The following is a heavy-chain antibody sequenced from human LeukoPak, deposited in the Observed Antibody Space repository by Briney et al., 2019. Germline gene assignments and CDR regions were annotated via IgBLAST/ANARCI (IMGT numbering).Heavy chain of an antibody. CDR1: GFTFSTYW. V-gene: IGHV3-74*01. CDR3: ARDSGITMVRGVLDD. CDR2: INTDGSIT. Sequence: GGSLRLSCAASGFTFSTYWMHWVRQAPGKGLVWVSRINTDGSITNYADSVKGRFTISRDNAKNTLYLQMHSLRAEDTAVYYCARDSGITMVRGVLDDWGQGTLVTVSS. D-gene: IGHD3-10*01. J-gene: IGHJ4*02.